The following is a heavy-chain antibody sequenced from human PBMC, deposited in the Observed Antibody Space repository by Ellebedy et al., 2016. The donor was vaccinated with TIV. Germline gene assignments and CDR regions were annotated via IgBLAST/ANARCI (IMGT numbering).Heavy chain of an antibody. D-gene: IGHD1-14*01. CDR1: GFTFRIYD. V-gene: IGHV3-13*01. Sequence: GESLKISCAASGFTFRIYDMHWVRQSIGKGLEWVSAFGSGGDAYYPASAKGRFTISRENAKNSVYLQMNSLRVGDTAVYYCVRGGAAPHNRYFDFWGRGTLVTVSS. CDR3: VRGGAAPHNRYFDF. CDR2: FGSGGDA. J-gene: IGHJ2*01.